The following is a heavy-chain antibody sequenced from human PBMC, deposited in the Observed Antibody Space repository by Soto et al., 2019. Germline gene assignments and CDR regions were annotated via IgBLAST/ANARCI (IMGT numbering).Heavy chain of an antibody. CDR1: GGSFSGYY. V-gene: IGHV4-34*01. D-gene: IGHD2-2*01. CDR2: ISHSGNT. CDR3: ASSWPAVLNGFYYPDMDV. J-gene: IGHJ6*02. Sequence: PSETLSLTCSIYGGSFSGYYWSWIRQPPGKGLEWIGEISHSGNTNYNPSLKSRVTISVDTSNNQFSLKLNSVTAADTAVYYCASSWPAVLNGFYYPDMDVWGQGTTVTVSS.